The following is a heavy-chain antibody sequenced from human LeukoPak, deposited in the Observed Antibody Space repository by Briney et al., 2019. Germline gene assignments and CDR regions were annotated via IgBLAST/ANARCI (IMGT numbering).Heavy chain of an antibody. CDR1: GGTISGYY. Sequence: KPSETLSLTCTVSGGTISGYYWSWIRQPPGKGLEWIGYISDSGSTNYNTSLRRRVIISVDTSKNQFSLRLTSVTAADTAVYHCVRYFDWPHAFDIWGRGTMVTVSS. J-gene: IGHJ3*02. CDR3: VRYFDWPHAFDI. V-gene: IGHV4-59*01. D-gene: IGHD3-9*01. CDR2: ISDSGST.